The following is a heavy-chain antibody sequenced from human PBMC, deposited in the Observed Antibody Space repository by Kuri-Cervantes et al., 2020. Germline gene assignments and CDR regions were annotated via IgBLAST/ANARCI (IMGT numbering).Heavy chain of an antibody. Sequence: SQTLSLTCAVYGGSFSGYYWSWIRQPPGKGLEWIGEINHSGSTNYNPSLKSRVTISVDTSKNQFSLKLSSVTAADTAVYYCAFRGIAAAGTTAASRAYYYYGMDVWGQGTTVTVSS. CDR2: INHSGST. D-gene: IGHD6-13*01. V-gene: IGHV4-34*01. CDR1: GGSFSGYY. J-gene: IGHJ6*02. CDR3: AFRGIAAAGTTAASRAYYYYGMDV.